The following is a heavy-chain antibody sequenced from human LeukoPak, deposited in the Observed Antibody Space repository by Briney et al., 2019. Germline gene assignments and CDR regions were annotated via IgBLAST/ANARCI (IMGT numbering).Heavy chain of an antibody. CDR3: ASRATVTADRFWFDP. D-gene: IGHD4-11*01. CDR1: GFTVSSNY. V-gene: IGHV3-53*01. CDR2: IYSGGST. J-gene: IGHJ5*02. Sequence: GGSLRLSCAASGFTVSSNYMSWVRQAPGKGLKWVSVIYSGGSTYYADSVKGRFTISRDNSKNTLYLQMNSLRAEDTAVYYCASRATVTADRFWFDPWGQGTLVTVSS.